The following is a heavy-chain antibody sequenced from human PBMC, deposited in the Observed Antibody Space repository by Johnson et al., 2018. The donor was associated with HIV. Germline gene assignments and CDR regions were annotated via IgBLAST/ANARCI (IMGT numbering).Heavy chain of an antibody. CDR3: ARDSTLDMVTAFDI. D-gene: IGHD3-10*01. CDR1: GFTFDDYT. CDR2: IKQDGREK. V-gene: IGHV3-7*01. Sequence: VQLVESGGVVVQPGGSLRLSCAASGFTFDDYTMHWVRQAPGKGLEWVANIKQDGREKYYVDSVKGRFTISRDNAKNSLYLQMNSLRADDTAVYYCARDSTLDMVTAFDIWGQGTMVTVSS. J-gene: IGHJ3*02.